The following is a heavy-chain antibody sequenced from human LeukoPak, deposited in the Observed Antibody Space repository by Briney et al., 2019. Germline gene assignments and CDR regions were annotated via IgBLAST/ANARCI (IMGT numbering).Heavy chain of an antibody. CDR2: ISGSGGST. CDR1: GFTFSSYA. D-gene: IGHD6-13*01. J-gene: IGHJ5*02. CDR3: AKGFTTIAAAGTNWLDP. V-gene: IGHV3-23*01. Sequence: GGSLRLSCAASGFTFSSYAMSWVRQAPGKGLEWVSAISGSGGSTYYADSVKGRFTISRDNSKNTLYLQMNSLRAEDTAVYYCAKGFTTIAAAGTNWLDPWGQGTLVTVSS.